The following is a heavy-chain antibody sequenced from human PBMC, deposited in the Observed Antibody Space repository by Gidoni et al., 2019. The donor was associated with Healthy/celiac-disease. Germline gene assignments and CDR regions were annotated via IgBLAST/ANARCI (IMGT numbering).Heavy chain of an antibody. CDR1: GGSISSYY. CDR2: IYYSGST. D-gene: IGHD3-3*01. J-gene: IGHJ4*02. Sequence: QVQLQESGPGLVKPSETLSLTCTVSGGSISSYYWSWIRQPPGKGLEWIGYIYYSGSTNYNPSLKSRVTISVDTSKNQFSLKLSSVTAADTAVYYCARGVGAVDFDYWGQGTLVTVSS. V-gene: IGHV4-59*01. CDR3: ARGVGAVDFDY.